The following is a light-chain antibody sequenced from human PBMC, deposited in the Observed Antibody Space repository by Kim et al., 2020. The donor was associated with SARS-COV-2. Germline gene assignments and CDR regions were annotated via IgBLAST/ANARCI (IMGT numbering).Light chain of an antibody. V-gene: IGKV4-1*01. CDR3: QQYYAPPLG. CDR2: WAS. J-gene: IGKJ5*01. CDR1: QSVLYSSNNKNY. Sequence: DIVMTQSPDSLAVSLGERATINYKSSQSVLYSSNNKNYLAWYQQRPGQPPKLLIYWASIRESGVPDRFSGTGSGTDFTLTISSLQAEDVAVYYCQQYYAPPLGFGQGTRLEIK.